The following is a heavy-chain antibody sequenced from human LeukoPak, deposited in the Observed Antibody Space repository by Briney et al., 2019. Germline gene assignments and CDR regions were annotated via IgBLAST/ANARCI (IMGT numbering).Heavy chain of an antibody. Sequence: GRSLRLSCAASGFTFSSYAMSWVRQAPGKGLEWVSAISGGADSTYHTDSVKGRFTISRDNSKNTLYLQMNSLRAEDTAIYYCAKDREYYDSSGYDGLDVWGQGTTVTVSS. V-gene: IGHV3-23*01. D-gene: IGHD3-22*01. J-gene: IGHJ6*02. CDR1: GFTFSSYA. CDR2: ISGGADST. CDR3: AKDREYYDSSGYDGLDV.